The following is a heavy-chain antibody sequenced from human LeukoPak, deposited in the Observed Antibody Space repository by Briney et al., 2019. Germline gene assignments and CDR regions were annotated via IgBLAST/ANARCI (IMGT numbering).Heavy chain of an antibody. J-gene: IGHJ4*02. CDR2: ISYDGSNK. CDR3: AKMPDFDY. CDR1: GFTFSSYG. Sequence: RAGGSLRLSCAASGFTFSSYGMHWVRQAPGKGLEWVAVISYDGSNKYYADSVKGRFTISRDNAKNSLYLQMNSLRAEDTAVYYCAKMPDFDYWGQGTLVTVSS. V-gene: IGHV3-30*18. D-gene: IGHD2-2*01.